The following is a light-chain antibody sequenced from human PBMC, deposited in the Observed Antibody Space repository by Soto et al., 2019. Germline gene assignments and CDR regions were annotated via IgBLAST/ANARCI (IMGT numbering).Light chain of an antibody. J-gene: IGLJ2*01. Sequence: QSVLTQPPSVSGTPGQRVTISCSGSSCNIGSNTVNWYQQLPGTAPKLLIYRNNQRPSGVPPRFSGSKSGTSASLAISGLQSGDEADYYCAAWDDSLNGLVFGGGTKLTVL. CDR3: AAWDDSLNGLV. CDR2: RNN. V-gene: IGLV1-44*01. CDR1: SCNIGSNT.